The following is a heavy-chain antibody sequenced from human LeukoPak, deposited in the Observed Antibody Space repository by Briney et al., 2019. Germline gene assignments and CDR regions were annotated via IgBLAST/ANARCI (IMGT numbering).Heavy chain of an antibody. CDR1: GGSISITNHY. CDR3: ARDPAGPGIPTACLFYYGMDV. CDR2: IYYTGPST. D-gene: IGHD5/OR15-5a*01. J-gene: IGHJ6*02. V-gene: IGHV4-31*01. Sequence: KPSETLSLTCSVSGGSISITNHYWSCVRHRPGEGLEWGGCIYYTGPSTYYIPSLKSLLSMSVDTSNNQVGLKLTSVTAADTAGYYCARDPAGPGIPTACLFYYGMDVWGQGTTVTVS.